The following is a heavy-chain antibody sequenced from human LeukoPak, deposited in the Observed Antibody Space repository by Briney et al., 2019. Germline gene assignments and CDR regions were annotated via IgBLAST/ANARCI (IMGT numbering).Heavy chain of an antibody. CDR2: IYTSGST. CDR3: ARGTTATRGWFDP. J-gene: IGHJ5*02. D-gene: IGHD1-1*01. V-gene: IGHV4-61*02. CDR1: GGSISSGSYY. Sequence: SETLSLTCTVSGGSISSGSYYWSWIRQPAGKGLEWIGRIYTSGSTNYNPSLKSRVTISVDTPKNQFSLKLSSVTAADTAVYYCARGTTATRGWFDPWGQGTLVTVSS.